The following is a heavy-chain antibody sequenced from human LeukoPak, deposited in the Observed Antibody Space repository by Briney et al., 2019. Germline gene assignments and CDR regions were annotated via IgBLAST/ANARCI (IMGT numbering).Heavy chain of an antibody. J-gene: IGHJ4*02. Sequence: SETLSLTCTVSGGSISSYYWSWTRQPPGKGLEWIGYIYYSGSTNYNPSLKSRVTISVDTSKNQFSLKLSSVTAADTAVYYCARDMSSLRGQLVVFDYWGQGTLVTVSS. D-gene: IGHD6-13*01. CDR3: ARDMSSLRGQLVVFDY. CDR1: GGSISSYY. CDR2: IYYSGST. V-gene: IGHV4-59*01.